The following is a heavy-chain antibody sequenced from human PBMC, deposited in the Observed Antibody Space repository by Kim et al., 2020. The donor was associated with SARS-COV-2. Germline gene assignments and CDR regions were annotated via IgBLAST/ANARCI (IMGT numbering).Heavy chain of an antibody. D-gene: IGHD2-21*02. CDR1: GGSISSSSYY. CDR3: ARHFGAGWLLFGWFDP. V-gene: IGHV4-39*01. Sequence: SETLSLTCTVSGGSISSSSYYWGWIRQPPGKGLEWIGSIYYSGSTYYNPSLKSRVTISVDTSKNQFSLKLSSVTAADTAVYYCARHFGAGWLLFGWFDPWGQGTLVAVSS. J-gene: IGHJ5*02. CDR2: IYYSGST.